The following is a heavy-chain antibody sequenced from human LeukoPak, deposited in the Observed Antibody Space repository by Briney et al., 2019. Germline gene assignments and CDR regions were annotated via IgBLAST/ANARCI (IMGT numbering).Heavy chain of an antibody. CDR1: GYTFTSYY. D-gene: IGHD2-21*02. V-gene: IGHV1-46*01. Sequence: ASVKVSCKASGYTFTSYYMHWVRQAPGQGLEWMGIINPSGGSTSYAQKFQGRVTITADESTSTAYMELSSLRSEDTAVYYCARPVVTTYAFDIWGQGTMVTVSS. CDR2: INPSGGST. CDR3: ARPVVTTYAFDI. J-gene: IGHJ3*02.